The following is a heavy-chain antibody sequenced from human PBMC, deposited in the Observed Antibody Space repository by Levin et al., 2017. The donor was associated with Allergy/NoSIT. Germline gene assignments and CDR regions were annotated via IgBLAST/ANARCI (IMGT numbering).Heavy chain of an antibody. CDR1: GFTFSSYA. Sequence: GGSLRLSCAASGFTFSSYAMHWVRQAPGKGLEYVSAISSNGGSTYYANSVKGRFTISRDNSKNTLYLQMGSLRAEDMAVYYCARSPDISSSWYECFYYWGQGTLVTVSS. CDR2: ISSNGGST. V-gene: IGHV3-64*01. D-gene: IGHD6-13*01. J-gene: IGHJ4*02. CDR3: ARSPDISSSWYECFYY.